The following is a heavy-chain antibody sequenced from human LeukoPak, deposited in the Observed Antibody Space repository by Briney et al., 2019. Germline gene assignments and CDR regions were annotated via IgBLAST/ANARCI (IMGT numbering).Heavy chain of an antibody. J-gene: IGHJ6*03. CDR3: AKDSSGWYGNYYMDV. Sequence: GGSLRLSCAASGFTFSSYGMHWVRQAPGKGLEWVAFIRYDGSNKYYADSVKGRFTISRDNSENTLYLQMNSLRAEDTAVYYCAKDSSGWYGNYYMDVWGKGTTVTISS. D-gene: IGHD6-19*01. CDR2: IRYDGSNK. V-gene: IGHV3-30*02. CDR1: GFTFSSYG.